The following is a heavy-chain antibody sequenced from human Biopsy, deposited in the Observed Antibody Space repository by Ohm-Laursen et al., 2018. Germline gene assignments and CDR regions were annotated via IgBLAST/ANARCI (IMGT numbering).Heavy chain of an antibody. D-gene: IGHD3-16*01. J-gene: IGHJ6*02. CDR3: STGGGDFYYNGMDV. V-gene: IGHV3-15*01. Sequence: GSLRLSCTASGFTFGDAWTGWIRQAPGKGLEWVGRIKSKFDGETTDYAAPVKGRFIISRDDSKSTLFLQMNSLKVEDTGVYFCSTGGGDFYYNGMDVWGQGTTVTVSS. CDR2: IKSKFDGETT. CDR1: GFTFGDAW.